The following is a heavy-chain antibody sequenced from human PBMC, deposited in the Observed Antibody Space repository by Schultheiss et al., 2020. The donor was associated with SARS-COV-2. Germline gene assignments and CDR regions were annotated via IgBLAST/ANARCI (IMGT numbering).Heavy chain of an antibody. Sequence: GGSLRLSCAASGFTFSSYWMSWVRQAPGKGLEWVANIKQDGSEKYYVDSVKGRFTISRDNSKNTLYLQMNSLRAEDTAVYYCAKCYDSSGYYWYYFDYWGQGTLVTVSS. CDR2: IKQDGSEK. CDR1: GFTFSSYW. D-gene: IGHD3-22*01. J-gene: IGHJ4*02. V-gene: IGHV3-7*03. CDR3: AKCYDSSGYYWYYFDY.